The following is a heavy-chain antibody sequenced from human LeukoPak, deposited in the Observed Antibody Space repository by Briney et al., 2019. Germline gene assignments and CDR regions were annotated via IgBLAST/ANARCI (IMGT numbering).Heavy chain of an antibody. Sequence: GRSLRLSCAASGFTFDDYAMHWVRQAPGKGLEWVSGISWNSGSIGYADSVKGRFTISRDNAKNSLYLQMNSLRAEDTALYYCAKDSSSRPWGNFDYWGQGTLVTVSS. CDR1: GFTFDDYA. V-gene: IGHV3-9*01. CDR2: ISWNSGSI. CDR3: AKDSSSRPWGNFDY. J-gene: IGHJ4*02. D-gene: IGHD3-16*01.